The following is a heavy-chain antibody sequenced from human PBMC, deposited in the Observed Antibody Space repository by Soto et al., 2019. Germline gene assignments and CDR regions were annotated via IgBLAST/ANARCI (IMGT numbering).Heavy chain of an antibody. CDR2: IIPIFGTA. Sequence: QVQLVQSGAEVKKPGSSVKVSCKASGGTFSSYAISWVRQAPGQGLEWMGGIIPIFGTANYAQKFQGRVTITADASTSTAYRELSSLRSEDTAVYYCAREEHSSSLGSSWYNYWGPGTLVTVSS. V-gene: IGHV1-69*12. D-gene: IGHD6-13*01. J-gene: IGHJ4*02. CDR1: GGTFSSYA. CDR3: AREEHSSSLGSSWYNY.